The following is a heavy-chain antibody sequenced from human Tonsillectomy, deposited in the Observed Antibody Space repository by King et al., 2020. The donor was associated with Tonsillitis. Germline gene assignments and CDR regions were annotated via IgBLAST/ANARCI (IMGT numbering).Heavy chain of an antibody. D-gene: IGHD3-22*01. Sequence: VQLVESGAEVKKPGESLRISCKGSGYSFTSYWISWVRQMPGKGLEWRGRIDPSDSYTNYSPSFQGHVTISADKSISTAYLQWSSLKASDTAMYYCASHTYYYDSSGYSFDYWGQGTLVTVSS. V-gene: IGHV5-10-1*03. CDR3: ASHTYYYDSSGYSFDY. CDR2: IDPSDSYT. CDR1: GYSFTSYW. J-gene: IGHJ4*02.